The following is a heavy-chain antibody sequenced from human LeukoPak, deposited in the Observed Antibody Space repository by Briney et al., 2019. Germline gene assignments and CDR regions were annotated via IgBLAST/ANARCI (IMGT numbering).Heavy chain of an antibody. CDR3: ARRDGYNWGYYYYYYMDV. J-gene: IGHJ6*03. CDR1: GFTFSDYY. D-gene: IGHD5-24*01. CDR2: ISSSGSTI. V-gene: IGHV3-11*01. Sequence: GGSLRLSCAASGFTFSDYYMSWIRQAPGKGLEWVSYISSSGSTIYYADSVKARFTISRDNAKNSLYLQMNSLRAEDTAVYYCARRDGYNWGYYYYYYMDVWGKGTTVTVS.